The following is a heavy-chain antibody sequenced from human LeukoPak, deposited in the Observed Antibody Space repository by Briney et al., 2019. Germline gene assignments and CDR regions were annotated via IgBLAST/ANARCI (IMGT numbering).Heavy chain of an antibody. J-gene: IGHJ5*02. CDR1: GFTFSSYW. D-gene: IGHD6-13*01. Sequence: GGSLRLSCAASGFTFSSYWMHWVRQAPGKGLVWVSRINSDGSSTSYADSVKGRFTISRDNAKNTLYLQMNSLRAEDTAVYYCARDSRIAAAGRQNWFDPWGQGTLVTVSS. CDR2: INSDGSST. CDR3: ARDSRIAAAGRQNWFDP. V-gene: IGHV3-74*01.